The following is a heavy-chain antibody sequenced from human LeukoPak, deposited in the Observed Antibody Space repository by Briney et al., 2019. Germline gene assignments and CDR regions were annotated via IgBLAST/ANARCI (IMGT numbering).Heavy chain of an antibody. CDR1: GGTFSSYA. Sequence: EASVKVSCKASGGTFSSYAISWVRQAPGQGLEWMGGIIPIFGTANYAQKFQGRVTITADESTSTAYMELSSLRSEDTAVYYCARGPPNWGYDYWGPGTLVTVSS. CDR3: ARGPPNWGYDY. D-gene: IGHD7-27*01. CDR2: IIPIFGTA. J-gene: IGHJ4*02. V-gene: IGHV1-69*13.